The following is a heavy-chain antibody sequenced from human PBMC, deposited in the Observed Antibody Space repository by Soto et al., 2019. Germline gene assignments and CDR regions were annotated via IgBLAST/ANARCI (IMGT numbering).Heavy chain of an antibody. J-gene: IGHJ4*02. CDR2: ISDSGGST. V-gene: IGHV3-23*01. Sequence: PGGSLRLSCVVSGSTFSSDDMSWVRQAPGKGLEWVSGISDSGGSTYYADSVKGRFTISRDNPKNTLSLQMNSLRAEDTAVYYCAKGSYSSSSLYDFWGQGTQVTVSS. CDR3: AKGSYSSSSLYDF. D-gene: IGHD6-6*01. CDR1: GSTFSSDD.